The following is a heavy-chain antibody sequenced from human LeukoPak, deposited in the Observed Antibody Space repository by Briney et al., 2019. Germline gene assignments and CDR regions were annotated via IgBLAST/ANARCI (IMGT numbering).Heavy chain of an antibody. CDR2: INPNSGGT. V-gene: IGHV1-2*02. Sequence: GASVKVSCKASGYTFTGYYMHWVRQAPGQGLEWMGWINPNSGGTNYAQKFQGRVSMTRDTSISTAYMELSRLRSDDTAVYYCARDRTAAMVRGDYFDYWGQGTLVTVSS. CDR3: ARDRTAAMVRGDYFDY. CDR1: GYTFTGYY. D-gene: IGHD3-10*01. J-gene: IGHJ4*02.